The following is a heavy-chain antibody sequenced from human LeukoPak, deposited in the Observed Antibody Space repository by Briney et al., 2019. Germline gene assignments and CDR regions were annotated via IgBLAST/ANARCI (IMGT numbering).Heavy chain of an antibody. CDR3: ARGRLSRGWYG. Sequence: SETLSLTCTVSGGSISSYYCSWIRQPPGKGLELIWYGYYSGSTNYNPSLKSRLTISLDTSKNQFSLKLNSVTAADTAVYYCARGRLSRGWYGWGQGTVVTVSS. V-gene: IGHV4-59*01. D-gene: IGHD6-19*01. J-gene: IGHJ4*02. CDR1: GGSISSYY. CDR2: GYYSGST.